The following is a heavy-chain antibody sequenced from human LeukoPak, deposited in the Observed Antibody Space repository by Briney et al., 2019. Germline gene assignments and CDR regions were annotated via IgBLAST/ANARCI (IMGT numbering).Heavy chain of an antibody. CDR1: SGSISVSYY. J-gene: IGHJ4*02. Sequence: PSETLSLTCTVSSGSISVSYYWSWIWQPAGKGLEWIGRIYASGSTNYDPSLKSRVTISVDKSNNQFSLMVTSVTAADTAVYYCARGKQNAVDYWGQGILVTVSS. V-gene: IGHV4-4*07. D-gene: IGHD1-1*01. CDR3: ARGKQNAVDY. CDR2: IYASGST.